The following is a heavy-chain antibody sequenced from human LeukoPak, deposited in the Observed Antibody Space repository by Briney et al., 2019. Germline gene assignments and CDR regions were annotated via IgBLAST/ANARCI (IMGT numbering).Heavy chain of an antibody. V-gene: IGHV4-34*01. CDR1: GGSFSGYY. J-gene: IGHJ4*02. Sequence: SETLSLTCAVYGGSFSGYYWSWIRQPPGKGLEWIGEINHSGSTNYNPSLKSRVTISVDTSKNQFSLKLSSVTAADTAVYYCARWYSSGWGSDYWGQGTLVTVSS. CDR2: INHSGST. CDR3: ARWYSSGWGSDY. D-gene: IGHD6-19*01.